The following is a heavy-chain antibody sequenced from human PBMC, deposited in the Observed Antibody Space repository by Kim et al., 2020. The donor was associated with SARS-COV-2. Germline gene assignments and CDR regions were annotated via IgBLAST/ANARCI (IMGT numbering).Heavy chain of an antibody. CDR2: IYYSGST. J-gene: IGHJ3*02. Sequence: AETLSLTCTVSGGSISSYYWSWIRQPPGKGLEWIGYIYYSGSTNYNPSLKSRVTISVDTSKNQFSLKLSSVTAADTAVYYCARESVTRCFDIWGQGTMVTVSS. V-gene: IGHV4-59*13. CDR3: ARESVTRCFDI. CDR1: GGSISSYY. D-gene: IGHD5-18*01.